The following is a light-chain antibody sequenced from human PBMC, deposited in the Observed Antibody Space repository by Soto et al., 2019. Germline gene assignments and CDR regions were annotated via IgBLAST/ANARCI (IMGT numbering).Light chain of an antibody. Sequence: QSVLAQPASVSGAPGQTVIISCSGSSSNLGAPYDVNWFRQLPGTVPRLLIYGNNNRPSGVPDRFSGSKSGTSASPAITGLQAEDEADYYCQSYDSSLSGYVFGTGTKVTVL. CDR3: QSYDSSLSGYV. CDR1: SSNLGAPYD. J-gene: IGLJ1*01. CDR2: GNN. V-gene: IGLV1-40*01.